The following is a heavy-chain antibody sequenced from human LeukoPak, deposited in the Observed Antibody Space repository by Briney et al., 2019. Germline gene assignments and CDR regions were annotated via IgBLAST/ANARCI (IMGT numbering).Heavy chain of an antibody. D-gene: IGHD6-13*01. CDR3: ARSYSSSWYYLSLGVYYYYGMDV. CDR2: INPNSGGT. CDR1: GYTFTGYY. J-gene: IGHJ6*02. Sequence: GASVKVSCKGSGYTFTGYYMHWVRQAPGQGLEWMGWINPNSGGTNYAQKFQGRVTMTRDTSISTAYMELSRLRSDDTAVYYCARSYSSSWYYLSLGVYYYYGMDVWGQGTTVTVSS. V-gene: IGHV1-2*02.